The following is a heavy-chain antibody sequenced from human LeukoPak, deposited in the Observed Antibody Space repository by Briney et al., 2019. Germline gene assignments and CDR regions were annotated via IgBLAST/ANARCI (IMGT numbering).Heavy chain of an antibody. CDR2: ISSSSSYI. J-gene: IGHJ4*02. CDR1: GFTFSSYS. D-gene: IGHD5-12*01. V-gene: IGHV3-21*01. CDR3: ARDPTGVSGSYDNY. Sequence: GGSLRLSCAASGFTFSSYSMNWVRQAPGKGLEWVSSISSSSSYIYYADSVKGRFTISRDNAKNSLYLQMNSLRAEDTAVYYCARDPTGVSGSYDNYWGQGTLATVSS.